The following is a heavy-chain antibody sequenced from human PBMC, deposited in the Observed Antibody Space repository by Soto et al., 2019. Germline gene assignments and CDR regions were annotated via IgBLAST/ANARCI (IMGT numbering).Heavy chain of an antibody. CDR2: IIPIFGTA. CDR3: ARVYAATFFYYFDY. D-gene: IGHD1-26*01. Sequence: SVKVSCKASGGTFSSYAISWVRQAPGQGLEWMGGIIPIFGTANYAQKFQGRVTITADESTNTAYMELRSLRSEDTALYYCARVYAATFFYYFDYWGQGTLVTVSS. V-gene: IGHV1-69*13. J-gene: IGHJ4*02. CDR1: GGTFSSYA.